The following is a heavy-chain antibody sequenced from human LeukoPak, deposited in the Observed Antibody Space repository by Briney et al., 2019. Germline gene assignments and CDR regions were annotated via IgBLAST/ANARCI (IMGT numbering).Heavy chain of an antibody. Sequence: GGSLRLSCAASGFTFSNYNMNWVRQAPGKGLEWVSSISTSSSYIYYADSVKGRFTISRDNAKKSLYLQMNSLRAEDTAVYYCAKDMNTYHYDSSGYYDDYWGQGTLVTVSS. CDR1: GFTFSNYN. J-gene: IGHJ4*02. V-gene: IGHV3-21*01. D-gene: IGHD3-22*01. CDR2: ISTSSSYI. CDR3: AKDMNTYHYDSSGYYDDY.